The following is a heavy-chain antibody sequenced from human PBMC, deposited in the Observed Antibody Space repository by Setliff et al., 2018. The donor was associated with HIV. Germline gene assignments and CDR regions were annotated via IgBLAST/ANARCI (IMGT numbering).Heavy chain of an antibody. CDR2: INAGNGNT. CDR3: AKDSDFGGTTNWFDP. J-gene: IGHJ5*02. V-gene: IGHV1-3*01. CDR1: GYTFSNYA. Sequence: ASVKVSCKASGYTFSNYAIHWLRQAPGQRLEWMGWINAGNGNTKNSQKFQGRLTITRDTSASTTYMDLSRLTSDDTAVYYCAKDSDFGGTTNWFDPWGQGTLVTVPQ. D-gene: IGHD3-10*01.